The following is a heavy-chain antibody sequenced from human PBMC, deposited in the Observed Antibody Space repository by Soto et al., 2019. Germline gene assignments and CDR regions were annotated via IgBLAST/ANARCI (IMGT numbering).Heavy chain of an antibody. CDR3: ARHRSRSHYDILTGYSLYHYCMDV. CDR1: GYNFTSYR. D-gene: IGHD3-9*01. V-gene: IGHV5-10-1*01. J-gene: IGHJ6*02. CDR2: IDTSDSYT. Sequence: LGESLKISCKGSGYNFTSYRISWVRQMPGKGLEWMGRIDTSDSYTNYSPSFQGHVTISTDKSISTAYLQWSSLKASDTAMYYCARHRSRSHYDILTGYSLYHYCMDVWGPGTTVTVSS.